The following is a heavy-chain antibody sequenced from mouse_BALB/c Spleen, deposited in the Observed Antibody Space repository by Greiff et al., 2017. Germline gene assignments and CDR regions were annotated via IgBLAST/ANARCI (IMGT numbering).Heavy chain of an antibody. D-gene: IGHD2-4*01. CDR2: IWAGGST. CDR1: GFSLTSYG. CDR3: ARVYDYDLPWFAY. Sequence: VKLMESGPGLVAPSQSLSITCTVSGFSLTSYGVHWVRQPPGKGLEWLGVIWAGGSTNYNSALMSRLSISKDNSKSQVFLKMNSLQTDDTAMYYCARVYDYDLPWFAYWGQGTLVTVSA. V-gene: IGHV2-9*02. J-gene: IGHJ3*01.